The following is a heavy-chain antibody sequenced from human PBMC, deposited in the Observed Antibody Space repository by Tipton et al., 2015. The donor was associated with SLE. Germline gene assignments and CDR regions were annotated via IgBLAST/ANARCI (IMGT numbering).Heavy chain of an antibody. J-gene: IGHJ3*02. CDR1: GGSISSGDYY. CDR2: IYYSGST. Sequence: LRLSCTVSGGSISSGDYYWSWIRQPPGKGLEWIGYIYYSGSTYYNPSLKSRVTISVDTSKNQFSLKLSSVTAADTAVYYCARERGPGFLEWLSDFDAFDIWGQGTMVTVSS. D-gene: IGHD3-3*01. V-gene: IGHV4-30-4*01. CDR3: ARERGPGFLEWLSDFDAFDI.